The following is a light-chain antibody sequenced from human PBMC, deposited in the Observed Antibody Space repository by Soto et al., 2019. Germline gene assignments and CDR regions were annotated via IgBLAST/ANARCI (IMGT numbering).Light chain of an antibody. CDR3: AAWDDSLSGQV. CDR1: SSNIGPNY. V-gene: IGLV1-47*01. Sequence: QSVLTQPPSASGTPGQRVTISCSGSSSNIGPNYLYWYQQLPGAAPKLLIYRNNRRPSGVPDRFSGSKSGTSASLAISGLLSEDEADYYCAAWDDSLSGQVFGGGTKLTV. CDR2: RNN. J-gene: IGLJ2*01.